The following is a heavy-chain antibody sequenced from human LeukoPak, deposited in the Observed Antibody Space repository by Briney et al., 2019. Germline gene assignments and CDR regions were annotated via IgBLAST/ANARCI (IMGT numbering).Heavy chain of an antibody. CDR1: GYSFTSYG. D-gene: IGHD2-15*01. CDR3: ARDGPCSGGSCAMDGWFDP. J-gene: IGHJ5*02. Sequence: ASVKVSCKTSGYSFTSYGVTWVRQAPGQGLEWMGWIGGYTGHTNYVQKFQGRVTMTTDTSTSTAYMELRSLTSDDTAVYYCARDGPCSGGSCAMDGWFDPWGQGTLVTVSS. CDR2: IGGYTGHT. V-gene: IGHV1-18*01.